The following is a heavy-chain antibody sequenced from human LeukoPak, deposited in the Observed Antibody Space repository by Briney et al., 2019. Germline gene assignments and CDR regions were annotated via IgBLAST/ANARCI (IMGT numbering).Heavy chain of an antibody. Sequence: GASVKVSCEASGYTFTGYYMHWVRQAPGQGLEWMGWINPNSGGTNYAQKFQGRVTMTRDTSISTAYMELSRLRSDDTAVYYCARDLPGEGTTGTTYYFDYWGQGTLVTVSS. J-gene: IGHJ4*02. CDR2: INPNSGGT. V-gene: IGHV1-2*02. CDR1: GYTFTGYY. D-gene: IGHD1-1*01. CDR3: ARDLPGEGTTGTTYYFDY.